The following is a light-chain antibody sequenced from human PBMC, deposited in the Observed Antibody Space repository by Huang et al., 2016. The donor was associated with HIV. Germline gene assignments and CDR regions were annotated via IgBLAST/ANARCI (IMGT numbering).Light chain of an antibody. J-gene: IGKJ2*01. CDR2: GAS. Sequence: EIAMTQSPATLYVSPGERVTLSCRASQSVSSNLAWYQQKPGQAPRLLLYGASTRATGIPARFIGSGSGTEFTLTISSLQSEDFAVYYCQQYNNWPPGDTFGQGTKLEIK. CDR1: QSVSSN. CDR3: QQYNNWPPGDT. V-gene: IGKV3-15*01.